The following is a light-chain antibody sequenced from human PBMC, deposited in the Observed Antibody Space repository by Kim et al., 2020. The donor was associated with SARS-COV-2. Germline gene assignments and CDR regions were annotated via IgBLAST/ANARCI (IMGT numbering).Light chain of an antibody. CDR3: SSYTSSSTHNYV. J-gene: IGLJ1*01. CDR1: SSDVGGYNY. Sequence: QSALTQPASVSGSPGQSITISCTGTSSDVGGYNYVSWYQQHPGKAPKLMIYDVSKRPSGVSNRFSGSKSGNTASLTISGLQAEDEADYYCSSYTSSSTHNYVFGTGTKVTVL. V-gene: IGLV2-14*01. CDR2: DVS.